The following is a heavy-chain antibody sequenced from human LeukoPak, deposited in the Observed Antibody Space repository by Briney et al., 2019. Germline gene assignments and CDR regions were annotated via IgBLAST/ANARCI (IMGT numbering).Heavy chain of an antibody. CDR2: VDPEDGET. J-gene: IGHJ4*02. CDR1: GYRFTDYT. Sequence: ASVKVSCKASGYRFTDYTIHWVQQAPGRGVQWMGRVDPEDGETIYAENFQGRVTITADTYKDTAYMELSRMRAEDTVVYHGAKPKEVYGDYFDSWGQGTEVTVSS. V-gene: IGHV1-69-2*01. D-gene: IGHD4/OR15-4a*01. CDR3: AKPKEVYGDYFDS.